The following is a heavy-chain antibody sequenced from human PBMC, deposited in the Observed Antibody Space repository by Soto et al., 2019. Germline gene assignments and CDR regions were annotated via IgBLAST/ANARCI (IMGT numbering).Heavy chain of an antibody. Sequence: EVQLLESGGGLVQPGGSLRLSCAASGFTFSTYAMSWVRQPPGKGLEWVSIVSDGGSDAFYADSVKGRFAISRDNSKNTLYRQMNGLTAEDTAVYYCAKHFVNGEVDYWGQGTPVTVSS. V-gene: IGHV3-23*01. CDR2: VSDGGSDA. D-gene: IGHD3-10*01. J-gene: IGHJ4*02. CDR1: GFTFSTYA. CDR3: AKHFVNGEVDY.